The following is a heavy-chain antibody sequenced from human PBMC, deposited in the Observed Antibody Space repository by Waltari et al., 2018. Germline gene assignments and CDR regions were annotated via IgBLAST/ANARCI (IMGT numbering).Heavy chain of an antibody. J-gene: IGHJ4*02. Sequence: QVQLVESGGGVVQPGRSLRLSCAASGFTFRSFRMHWVRQAPGKGLESVAVISYDGSKKYYADSVKGRFTISRDNSNDTLYLQMNTLRPEDTAVYYCAKDGFLEYLYSVFDSWGQGTLVSVSS. CDR1: GFTFRSFR. CDR3: AKDGFLEYLYSVFDS. CDR2: ISYDGSKK. D-gene: IGHD3-3*01. V-gene: IGHV3-30*18.